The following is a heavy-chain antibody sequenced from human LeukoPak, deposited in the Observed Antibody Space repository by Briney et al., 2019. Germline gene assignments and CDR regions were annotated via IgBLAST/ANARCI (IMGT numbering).Heavy chain of an antibody. Sequence: GGSLRLSCVASGFPFRSYAMTWVRQTPGKGLESVSVITDDADTYYADSVKGRFTISRDNSKNTLSVQMNSLRAEDTAVYYCAKMVTAHDYWGQGTLVTVSS. V-gene: IGHV3-23*01. CDR2: ITDDADT. CDR1: GFPFRSYA. J-gene: IGHJ4*02. D-gene: IGHD2-21*02. CDR3: AKMVTAHDY.